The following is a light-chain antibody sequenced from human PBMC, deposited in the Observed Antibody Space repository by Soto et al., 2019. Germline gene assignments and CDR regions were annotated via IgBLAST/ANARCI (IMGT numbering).Light chain of an antibody. V-gene: IGLV3-9*01. CDR1: NIGSKN. CDR2: RDF. Sequence: SYELTQPLSVSVALGQTARISCGGNNIGSKNVHWYQQKPGQAPVLVIYRDFNRPSGIPERFSGSNSGNTATLTISRAQAGDEADYFCHVWDSSTVVFGGGTKVTVL. CDR3: HVWDSSTVV. J-gene: IGLJ2*01.